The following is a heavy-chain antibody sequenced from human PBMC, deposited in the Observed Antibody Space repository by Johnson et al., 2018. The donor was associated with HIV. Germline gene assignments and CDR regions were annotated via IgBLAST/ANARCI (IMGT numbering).Heavy chain of an antibody. CDR2: IYSGGST. D-gene: IGHD3-16*02. J-gene: IGHJ3*02. V-gene: IGHV3-66*01. CDR3: ARESYDYGWGSYRHDAFDI. Sequence: VQLVESGGGLVQPGRSLRLSCAASGFTFDDYAMHWVRQAPGKGLEWVSVIYSGGSTYYADSVKGRLPISRDNYKNTLYLQMNSLRAEDTAVYYCARESYDYGWGSYRHDAFDIWGQGTMVTVSS. CDR1: GFTFDDYA.